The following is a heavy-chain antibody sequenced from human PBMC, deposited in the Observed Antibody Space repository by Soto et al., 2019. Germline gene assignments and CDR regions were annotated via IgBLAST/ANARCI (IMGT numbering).Heavy chain of an antibody. V-gene: IGHV4-31*03. Sequence: LSLTCTVSGGSISSGGYYWSWIRQHPGKGLEWIEYIYYSERTYYNPSLKSRVTISVDTSKNQFSLKLSYVTAADTAVYYCARGYCSSTSCRMPFDYWGQGTLVTVSS. CDR3: ARGYCSSTSCRMPFDY. D-gene: IGHD2-2*01. CDR1: GGSISSGGYY. CDR2: IYYSERT. J-gene: IGHJ4*02.